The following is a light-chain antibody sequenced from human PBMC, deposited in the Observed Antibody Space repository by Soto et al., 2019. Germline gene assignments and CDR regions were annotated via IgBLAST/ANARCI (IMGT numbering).Light chain of an antibody. J-gene: IGKJ1*01. Sequence: DIQMTQSPPSLSASVGDRVTINCRASQQFTSYVNWYQQKDGKAPKLLISDGSTLQTGVPPRFSGTWSGTAFTLTVNVLPPEAFATYYWQQSYGTPPTFGQGTTVEVK. CDR1: QQFTSY. CDR2: DGS. V-gene: IGKV1-39*01. CDR3: QQSYGTPPT.